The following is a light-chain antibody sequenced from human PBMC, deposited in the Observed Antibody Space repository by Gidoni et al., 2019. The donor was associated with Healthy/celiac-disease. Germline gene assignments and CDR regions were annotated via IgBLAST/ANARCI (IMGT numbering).Light chain of an antibody. V-gene: IGLV2-23*01. J-gene: IGLJ2*01. Sequence: QSALTQPASESGSPGQSITISCTGTSSYVGSYNLVSWYQQHPGKAPKLMIYEGSKRPSGVSNRFSGSKSGNTASLTISGLQAEDEADYYCCSYAGSSTVVFGGGTKLTVL. CDR2: EGS. CDR3: CSYAGSSTVV. CDR1: SSYVGSYNL.